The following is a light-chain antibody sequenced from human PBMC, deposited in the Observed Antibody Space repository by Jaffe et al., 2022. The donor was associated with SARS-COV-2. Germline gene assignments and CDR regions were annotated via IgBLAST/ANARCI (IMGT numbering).Light chain of an antibody. CDR3: QQGDSTPLT. CDR1: QSISTY. V-gene: IGKV1-39*01. J-gene: IGKJ4*01. CDR2: GAS. Sequence: DIQMTQSPSSLSASVGGRVTITCRASQSISTYLNWFQQKPGKAPKLLISGASSLQSGVPSRFSGSGSGTDFTFTISSLQPEDFATYYCQQGDSTPLTFGGGTYVEI.